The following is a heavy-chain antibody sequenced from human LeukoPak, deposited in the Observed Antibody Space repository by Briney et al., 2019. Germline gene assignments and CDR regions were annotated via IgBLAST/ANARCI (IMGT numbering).Heavy chain of an antibody. Sequence: SETLSLTCTVSGDSIRGFYWSWVPQPAGQGLEYIGHMYISGSTTYNPSLKSRVTMSVDLAKNEVSLKLTSVTAADTAIYFCASLDGETFAHWGRGPLVLVSS. CDR1: GDSIRGFY. CDR2: MYISGST. V-gene: IGHV4-4*07. CDR3: ASLDGETFAH. J-gene: IGHJ4*02. D-gene: IGHD3-3*01.